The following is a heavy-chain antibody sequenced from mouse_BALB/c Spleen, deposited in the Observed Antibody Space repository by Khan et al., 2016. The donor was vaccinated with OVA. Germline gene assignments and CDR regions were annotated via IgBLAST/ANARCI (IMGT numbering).Heavy chain of an antibody. D-gene: IGHD2-4*01. CDR2: IWSAGST. CDR3: ARRGYDYGRGALFAY. V-gene: IGHV2-2*02. J-gene: IGHJ3*01. CDR1: GFSLNNYS. Sequence: QVHLKESGPGLVQPSQSLSITCTVSGFSLNNYSVHWVRQSPGKGLEWLGVIWSAGSTDYNAAFISRLTISKDNSRSQVFFKMNSLQPNDTAIYXCARRGYDYGRGALFAYWGQGTLVTVSA.